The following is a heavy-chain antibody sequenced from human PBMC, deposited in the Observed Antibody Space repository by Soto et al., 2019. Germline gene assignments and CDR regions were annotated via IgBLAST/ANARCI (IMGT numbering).Heavy chain of an antibody. V-gene: IGHV3-23*01. CDR2: IIGNSGTT. CDR3: AKGSTYSFYFDH. Sequence: GGSLRLSCVASGFSFSSYDMSWVRQAPGKGLEWVSFIIGNSGTTYYADSVKGRFTISRDNSKNTLYLQMSRLGAEDTAAYYCAKGSTYSFYFDHWGQGTLVTVYS. J-gene: IGHJ4*01. CDR1: GFSFSSYD. D-gene: IGHD5-18*01.